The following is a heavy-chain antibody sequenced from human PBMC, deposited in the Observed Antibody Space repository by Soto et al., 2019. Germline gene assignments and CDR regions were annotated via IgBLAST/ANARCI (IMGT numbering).Heavy chain of an antibody. CDR1: GFTFSDYY. D-gene: IGHD2-2*01. CDR3: ARDVGTSLEKLYYFDY. V-gene: IGHV3-11*01. CDR2: ISSSGSTI. Sequence: GGSLRLSCAASGFTFSDYYMSWIRQAPGKGLEWVSYISSSGSTIYYADSVKGRFTISRDNAKNSLYLQMNSLRAEDTAVYYCARDVGTSLEKLYYFDYWGQGTLVTVSS. J-gene: IGHJ4*02.